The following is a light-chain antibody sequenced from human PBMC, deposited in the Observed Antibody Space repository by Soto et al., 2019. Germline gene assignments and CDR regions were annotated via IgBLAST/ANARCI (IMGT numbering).Light chain of an antibody. CDR3: QQYKSYST. Sequence: DIQMTQSPSTLSASVGDRVTITCRASQRIVRWLAWYQQKPGKAPNLLIYDASTLHSGVPSRFSGSASGTEFNLTIGSLQSDDSATYYCQQYKSYSTFGQGTKVEIK. J-gene: IGKJ1*01. CDR1: QRIVRW. V-gene: IGKV1-5*01. CDR2: DAS.